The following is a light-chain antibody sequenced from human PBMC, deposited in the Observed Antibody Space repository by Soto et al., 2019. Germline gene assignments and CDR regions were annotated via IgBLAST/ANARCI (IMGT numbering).Light chain of an antibody. Sequence: EVVFTRWRATGSGSPGERGTRSGKGSQSVSSSYLAWYQQKRGQAPRLLVYGASSRAPGIPDRFSVSGSGTNFTLPTSRLYPAESVVYYCQQYGRSPTFGGGTKVDI. CDR3: QQYGRSPT. J-gene: IGKJ4*02. CDR1: QSVSSSY. V-gene: IGKV3-20*01. CDR2: GAS.